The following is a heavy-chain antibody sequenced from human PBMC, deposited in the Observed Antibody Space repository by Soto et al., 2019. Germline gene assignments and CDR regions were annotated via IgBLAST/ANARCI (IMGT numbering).Heavy chain of an antibody. V-gene: IGHV4-39*01. CDR1: GGSISSSSYY. Sequence: QLQLQESGPGLVKPSETLSLTCTVSGGSISSSSYYWGWIRQPPGKGLEWIGRIYYSGSTYYNPYLNSRATISVDTSKNQFSLKLSSVTAADTAVYYCARQDCGGDCYSPNWYFDLWGRGTLVTVSS. D-gene: IGHD2-21*02. J-gene: IGHJ2*01. CDR2: IYYSGST. CDR3: ARQDCGGDCYSPNWYFDL.